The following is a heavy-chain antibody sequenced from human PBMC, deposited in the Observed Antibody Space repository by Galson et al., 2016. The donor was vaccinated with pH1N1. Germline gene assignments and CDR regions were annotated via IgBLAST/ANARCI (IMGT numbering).Heavy chain of an antibody. Sequence: ETLSLTCTVSGGSISSSSFYWGWIRQPPGKGLEWIGSIYYSGNTYYNPSPKSRIAISVDTSKNQSSLKMNSVAAADTAVYYCARHLAALHRFDPWGQGTLVTVSS. CDR1: GGSISSSSFY. J-gene: IGHJ5*02. D-gene: IGHD6-13*01. V-gene: IGHV4-39*01. CDR2: IYYSGNT. CDR3: ARHLAALHRFDP.